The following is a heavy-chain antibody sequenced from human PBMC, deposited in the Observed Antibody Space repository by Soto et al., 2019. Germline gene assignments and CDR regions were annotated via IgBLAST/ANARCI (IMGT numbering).Heavy chain of an antibody. J-gene: IGHJ6*03. CDR3: ARAVRGESDNTYYDILTGYDNTYYYYYMDV. V-gene: IGHV3-64*01. Sequence: GGSLRLSCAASGFTFSSYAMHWVRQAPGKGLEYVSAISSNGGSTYYANSVKGRFTISRDNSKNTLYLQMGSLRAEDMAVYYWARAVRGESDNTYYDILTGYDNTYYYYYMDVWGKGTTVTVSS. CDR1: GFTFSSYA. D-gene: IGHD3-9*01. CDR2: ISSNGGST.